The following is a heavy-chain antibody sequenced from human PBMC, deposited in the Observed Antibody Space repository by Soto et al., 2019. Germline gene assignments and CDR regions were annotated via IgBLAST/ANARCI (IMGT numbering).Heavy chain of an antibody. V-gene: IGHV4-61*01. CDR3: ARQLWFGEFVFDY. D-gene: IGHD3-10*01. J-gene: IGHJ4*02. Sequence: SETLSLTCTVSGGSVSSGSYYWSWIRQPPGKGLEWIGYIYYSGSTNYNPSLKSRVTISVDTSKNQFSLKLSSVTAADTAVYYCARQLWFGEFVFDYWGQGTLVTVSS. CDR1: GGSVSSGSYY. CDR2: IYYSGST.